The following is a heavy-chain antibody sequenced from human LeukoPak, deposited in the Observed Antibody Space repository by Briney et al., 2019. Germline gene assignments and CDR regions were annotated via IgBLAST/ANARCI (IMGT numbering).Heavy chain of an antibody. J-gene: IGHJ4*02. CDR2: IKSKTDGGTT. Sequence: KPGGSLRLSCAASGFTFSNAWMSWVRQAPGNGLEWVGRIKSKTDGGTTDYAAPVKGRFTISRDDSKNTLYLQMNSLKTEDTAVYYCTTDRRWELLGIDYWGQGTLVTVSS. D-gene: IGHD1-26*01. V-gene: IGHV3-15*01. CDR1: GFTFSNAW. CDR3: TTDRRWELLGIDY.